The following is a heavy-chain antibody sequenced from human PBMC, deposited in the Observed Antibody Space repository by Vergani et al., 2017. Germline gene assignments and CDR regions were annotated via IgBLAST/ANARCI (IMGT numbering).Heavy chain of an antibody. CDR1: GFTFSSYS. Sequence: EVQLLESGGGLVKPGGSLRLSCAASGFTFSSYSMNWVRQAPGKGLEWVSSISSSSSYIYYADSVKGRFTISRDNAKNSLYLQMNSLRAEDTAVYYCARDRRGYSSGWYDPDREYFQHWGQGTLVTVSS. J-gene: IGHJ1*01. CDR2: ISSSSSYI. V-gene: IGHV3-21*01. D-gene: IGHD6-19*01. CDR3: ARDRRGYSSGWYDPDREYFQH.